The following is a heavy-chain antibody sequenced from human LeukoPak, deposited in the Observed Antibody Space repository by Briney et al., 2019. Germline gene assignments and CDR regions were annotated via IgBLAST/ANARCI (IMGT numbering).Heavy chain of an antibody. V-gene: IGHV4-30-4*08. D-gene: IGHD3-22*01. J-gene: IGHJ4*02. CDR2: FYYSGST. CDR1: GGSISSGDYY. Sequence: SETLSLTCTVSGGSISSGDYYWSWIRQPPGKGLEWIGYFYYSGSTYYNPSLKSRVTISVDTSKNQFSLKLSSVTAADTAVYYCARQNREYYYDSSGYYSYWGQGTLVTVSS. CDR3: ARQNREYYYDSSGYYSY.